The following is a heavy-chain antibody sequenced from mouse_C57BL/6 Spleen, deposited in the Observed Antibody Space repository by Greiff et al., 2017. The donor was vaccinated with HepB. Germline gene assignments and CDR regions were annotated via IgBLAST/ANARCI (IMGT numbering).Heavy chain of an antibody. CDR1: GYTFTSYW. J-gene: IGHJ1*03. V-gene: IGHV1-7*01. CDR2: INPSSGYT. D-gene: IGHD2-3*01. Sequence: QVQLQQSGAELAKPGASVKLSCKASGYTFTSYWMHWVKQRPGQGLEWIGYINPSSGYTKYNQKFKDKATLTADKSSSTAYMQLSSLTYEDSAVYYCARPPDGYYWYFDVWGTGTTVTVSS. CDR3: ARPPDGYYWYFDV.